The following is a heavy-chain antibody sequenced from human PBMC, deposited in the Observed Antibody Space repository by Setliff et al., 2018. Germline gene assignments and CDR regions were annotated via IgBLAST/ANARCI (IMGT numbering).Heavy chain of an antibody. D-gene: IGHD3-3*01. J-gene: IGHJ5*02. CDR3: ARDTYIGDFWSGYYIQGQFDP. V-gene: IGHV1-3*01. CDR1: GYTFTNHA. Sequence: ASVKVSCKASGYTFTNHAMHWVRQAPGQRLEWMGWINAGNGNTKYSQKFQGRVTITRDTSASTAYMELSSLRSEDTAVYYCARDTYIGDFWSGYYIQGQFDPWGQGTLVTVS. CDR2: INAGNGNT.